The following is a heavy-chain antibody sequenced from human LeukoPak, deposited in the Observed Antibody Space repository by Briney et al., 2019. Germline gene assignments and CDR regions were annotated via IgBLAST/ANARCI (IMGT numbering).Heavy chain of an antibody. CDR3: ARQVSDYYYHYMDV. V-gene: IGHV4-39*01. Sequence: SETLSLTCTVSGGSISTSSYYWGWVRQSPGKGREWIGNIYYSGTTYCNPSLKSRVTISEDTSRNRFSLMLSSVTAADTATYYCARQVSDYYYHYMDVWGEGTTVIVSS. CDR1: GGSISTSSYY. J-gene: IGHJ6*03. CDR2: IYYSGTT.